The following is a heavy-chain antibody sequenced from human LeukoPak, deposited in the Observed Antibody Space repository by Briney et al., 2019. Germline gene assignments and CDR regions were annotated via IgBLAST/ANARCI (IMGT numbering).Heavy chain of an antibody. J-gene: IGHJ3*02. CDR2: IRYDGSNK. V-gene: IGHV3-30*02. CDR3: AKVSNQDMPDYAFDI. Sequence: GGSLRLSCAASGFTFSSYGMHWVRQAPGKGLEWVAFIRYDGSNKYYADSVKGRFTISRDNSKNTLYLQMNSLRAEDTAVYYCAKVSNQDMPDYAFDIWGQGTMVTVSS. CDR1: GFTFSSYG. D-gene: IGHD2-15*01.